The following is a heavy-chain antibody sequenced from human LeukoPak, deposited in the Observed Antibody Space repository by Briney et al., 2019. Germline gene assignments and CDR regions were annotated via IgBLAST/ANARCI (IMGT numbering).Heavy chain of an antibody. CDR3: ARGGPWRPYYYDSSGSPYNWFDP. J-gene: IGHJ5*02. V-gene: IGHV4-61*02. CDR2: IYTSGST. CDR1: GGSISSGSYY. Sequence: SETLSLTCTVSGGSISSGSYYWSWIRQPAGKGLEWIGRIYTSGSTNYNPSLKSRVTISVDTSKNQFSLKLSSVTAADTAVYYCARGGPWRPYYYDSSGSPYNWFDPWGQGTLVTVSS. D-gene: IGHD3-22*01.